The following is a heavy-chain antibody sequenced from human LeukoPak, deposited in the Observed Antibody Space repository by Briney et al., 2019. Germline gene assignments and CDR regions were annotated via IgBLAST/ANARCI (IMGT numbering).Heavy chain of an antibody. D-gene: IGHD3-10*01. CDR1: GFTFSSYD. CDR2: IGTAGDT. V-gene: IGHV3-13*01. J-gene: IGHJ3*02. CDR3: ARASPYYYGSGRGAFDI. Sequence: GSLRLSCAASGFTFSSYDMHWVRQATGKGLEWVSAIGTAGDTYYPGSVKGRFTISRENAKNSLYLQMNSLRAGDTAVYYCARASPYYYGSGRGAFDIWGQGTMVTVSS.